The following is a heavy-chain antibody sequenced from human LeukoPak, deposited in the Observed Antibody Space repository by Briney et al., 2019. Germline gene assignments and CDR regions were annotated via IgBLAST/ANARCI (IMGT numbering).Heavy chain of an antibody. CDR1: GYTLTELS. CDR3: ATEVGAATLIAAAGTYAFDI. J-gene: IGHJ3*02. V-gene: IGHV1-24*01. D-gene: IGHD6-13*01. Sequence: ASVKVSCKVSGYTLTELSMHWVRQAPGKGLEWMGGFDPEDGETIYAQKFQGRVTMTEDTSTDTAYMELSSLRSEDTAVYYCATEVGAATLIAAAGTYAFDIWGQGTMVTVSS. CDR2: FDPEDGET.